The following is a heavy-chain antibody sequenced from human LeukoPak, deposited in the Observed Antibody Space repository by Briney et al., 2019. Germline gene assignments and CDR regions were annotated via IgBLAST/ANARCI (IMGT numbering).Heavy chain of an antibody. V-gene: IGHV1-18*04. CDR1: GYTFTSYG. CDR3: ARDNYDILTGYLYYFDY. J-gene: IGHJ4*02. Sequence: ASVKVSCKASGYTFTSYGISWVRQAPGQGLEWMGWIGAYNGNTNYAQKLQGRVTMTTDTSTSTAYMELRSLRSDDTAVYYCARDNYDILTGYLYYFDYWGQGTLVTVSS. D-gene: IGHD3-9*01. CDR2: IGAYNGNT.